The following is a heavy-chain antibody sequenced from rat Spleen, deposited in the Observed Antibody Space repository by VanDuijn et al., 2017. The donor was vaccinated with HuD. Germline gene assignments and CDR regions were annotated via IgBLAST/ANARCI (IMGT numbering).Heavy chain of an antibody. CDR1: GFIFSNYG. CDR3: ARQEDYGGYSRDYFGY. J-gene: IGHJ2*01. V-gene: IGHV5-19*01. CDR2: ISPSGETT. Sequence: EVQLVESGGGLVQPGRSMKLSCAASGFIFSNYGMHWIRQAATKGLEWVASISPSGETTHYRDSMKGRFTISRNNAKSTLYLQISSLRSEDTATYYCARQEDYGGYSRDYFGYWGQGVVVTVSS. D-gene: IGHD1-11*01.